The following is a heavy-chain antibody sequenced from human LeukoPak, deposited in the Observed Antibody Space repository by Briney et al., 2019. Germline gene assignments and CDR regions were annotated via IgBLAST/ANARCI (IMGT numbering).Heavy chain of an antibody. CDR3: AKEVDCPSDCLFFHS. CDR1: GFTFDRFT. D-gene: IGHD2-21*02. CDR2: INRRGHT. J-gene: IGHJ4*02. Sequence: GGSLRLSCAASGFTFDRFTIHWVRQIPGKGLEWVSLINRRGHTFYADSVRGRFTISRDNNRNSVFLQMDSLRPEDTALYHCAKEVDCPSDCLFFHSWGQGTLVPVSS. V-gene: IGHV3-43*01.